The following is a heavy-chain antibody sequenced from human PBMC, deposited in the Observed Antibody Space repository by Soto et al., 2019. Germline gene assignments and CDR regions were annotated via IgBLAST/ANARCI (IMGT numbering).Heavy chain of an antibody. CDR3: ARRVIIAAAVLAFNGMDV. V-gene: IGHV1-69*06. J-gene: IGHJ6*02. CDR1: GGTFSSYA. Sequence: QVQLVQSGAEVKKPGSSVKVSCKASGGTFSSYAISWVRQAPGQGLEWMGGIIPIFGTANYAQKFQGRVMITADKSTSTAYMELSSLRSEDTAVYYCARRVIIAAAVLAFNGMDVWGQGTTVTVSS. CDR2: IIPIFGTA. D-gene: IGHD6-13*01.